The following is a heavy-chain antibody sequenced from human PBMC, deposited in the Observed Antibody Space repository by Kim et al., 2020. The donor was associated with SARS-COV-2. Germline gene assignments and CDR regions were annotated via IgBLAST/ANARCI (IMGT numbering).Heavy chain of an antibody. J-gene: IGHJ4*02. CDR1: GYTFTGYY. CDR2: INPNSGGT. D-gene: IGHD6-6*01. V-gene: IGHV1-2*06. CDR3: ARYLSRSSSNACDY. Sequence: ASVKVSCKASGYTFTGYYMHWVRQAPGQGLEWMGRINPNSGGTNYAQKFQGRVTMTRDTSISTAYMELSRLRSDDTAVYYCARYLSRSSSNACDYWGQGTLVTVSS.